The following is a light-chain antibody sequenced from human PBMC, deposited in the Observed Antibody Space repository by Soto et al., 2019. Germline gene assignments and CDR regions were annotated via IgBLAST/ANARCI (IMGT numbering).Light chain of an antibody. J-gene: IGLJ3*02. Sequence: QSALTQPASVSGSPGQSITISCTGTSSDVGGYNYVSWYQQHPGKAPKLMIYDVSNRPSGVSNRFSGSKSGNTASLTISGLQAEDDADYYCSSYTSRSTWVFGGGTKLTVL. CDR1: SSDVGGYNY. CDR3: SSYTSRSTWV. CDR2: DVS. V-gene: IGLV2-14*01.